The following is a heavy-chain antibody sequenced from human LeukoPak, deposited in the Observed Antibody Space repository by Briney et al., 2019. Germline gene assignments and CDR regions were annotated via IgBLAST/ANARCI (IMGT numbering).Heavy chain of an antibody. D-gene: IGHD3-16*02. CDR3: ARDRSGSYRSWAFDI. Sequence: GASVKVSCKASGYTFTSYYMHWVRQAPGQGLEWMGIINPSGGSTSYAQKFQGRVTMTRNTSISTAYMELSSLRSEDTAVYYCARDRSGSYRSWAFDIWGQGTMVTVSS. J-gene: IGHJ3*02. V-gene: IGHV1-46*01. CDR1: GYTFTSYY. CDR2: INPSGGST.